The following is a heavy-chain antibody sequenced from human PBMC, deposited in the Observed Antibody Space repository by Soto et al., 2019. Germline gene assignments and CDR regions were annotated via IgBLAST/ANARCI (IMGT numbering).Heavy chain of an antibody. D-gene: IGHD6-13*01. Sequence: EVQLVESGGGLTQPGGSLRLSCVASGFTFSSYSMNWVRQAPGKGLEWVSCISSSSRTIYYADSVKGRFTISRDNSKNTLYLQMNSLRAEDTAVYYCAKGGDSSSWKNWFDPWGQGTLVTVSS. V-gene: IGHV3-48*01. CDR1: GFTFSSYS. J-gene: IGHJ5*02. CDR3: AKGGDSSSWKNWFDP. CDR2: ISSSSRTI.